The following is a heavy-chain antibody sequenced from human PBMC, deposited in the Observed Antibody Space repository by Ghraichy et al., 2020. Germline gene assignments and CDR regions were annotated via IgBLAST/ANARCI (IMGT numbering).Heavy chain of an antibody. V-gene: IGHV4-59*11. D-gene: IGHD3-16*01. CDR1: GDSITSHF. Sequence: SETLSLTCTVSGDSITSHFWSWIRQPPGEGLEWLGFIYHTGSRKYNPSLKGRVTLSVDTSKNQFSLKLRSVTAADTAVYYCARDMRLGDNDYYNGMDVWGQGTTVTVSS. J-gene: IGHJ6*02. CDR2: IYHTGSR. CDR3: ARDMRLGDNDYYNGMDV.